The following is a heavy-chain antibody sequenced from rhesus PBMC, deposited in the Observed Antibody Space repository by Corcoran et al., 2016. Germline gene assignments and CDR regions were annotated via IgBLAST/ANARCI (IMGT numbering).Heavy chain of an antibody. CDR2: IYWDDNK. D-gene: IGHD2-39*01. J-gene: IGHJ4*01. Sequence: QVTLKESGPAVVKPTQTLTLTCTFSGFSLSTSGMGVGWIRQPPGKALEWLTSIYWDDNKYPSTSLKSRLSISKDTSKNQVVLTMTNMDPVDTATYYCARGGSGLEASAGDYWGQGVLVTVSS. CDR3: ARGGSGLEASAGDY. CDR1: GFSLSTSGMG. V-gene: IGHV2S1*01.